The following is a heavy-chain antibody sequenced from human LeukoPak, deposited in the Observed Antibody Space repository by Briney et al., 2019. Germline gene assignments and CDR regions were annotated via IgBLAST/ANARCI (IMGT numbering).Heavy chain of an antibody. V-gene: IGHV4-59*01. D-gene: IGHD6-19*01. CDR3: ATAQRWLAFDY. J-gene: IGHJ4*02. CDR1: GASINTFH. Sequence: SETLSLTCTFSGASINTFHWSWIRQPPGKGLEWIGSLYHSGTTNYNPSLQPRVTTSVDASKNEFSLRLNSVTAADTAIYYCATAQRWLAFDYWGQGILVTVSS. CDR2: LYHSGTT.